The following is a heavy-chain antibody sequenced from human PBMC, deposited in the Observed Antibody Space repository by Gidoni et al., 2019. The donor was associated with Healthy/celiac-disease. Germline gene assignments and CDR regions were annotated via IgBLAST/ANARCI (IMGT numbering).Heavy chain of an antibody. V-gene: IGHV3-66*01. CDR1: GFTVRSNY. D-gene: IGHD3-10*01. J-gene: IGHJ4*02. CDR2: IYSGGST. Sequence: EVQLVESGGGLVQPGGSLGRSCAASGFTVRSNYMSWVRQAPGKGLEWVSVIYSGGSTYYADSVKGRFTISRDNAKNTLYLQMNSLRAEDTAVYYCARDEFEIDYWGQGTLVTVSS. CDR3: ARDEFEIDY.